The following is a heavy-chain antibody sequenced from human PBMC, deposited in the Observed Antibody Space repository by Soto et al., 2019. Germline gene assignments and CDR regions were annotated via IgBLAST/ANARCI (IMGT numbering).Heavy chain of an antibody. CDR2: IRSKANSYAT. V-gene: IGHV3-73*01. D-gene: IGHD3-22*01. CDR3: TRLTYYYDSSGYYSLAFDI. Sequence: LRFSCAASGFTFSGSAMHWVRQASGKGLEWVGRIRSKANSYATAYAASVKGRFTISRDDSKNTAYLQMNSLKTEDTAVYYCTRLTYYYDSSGYYSLAFDIWGQGTMVTVSS. CDR1: GFTFSGSA. J-gene: IGHJ3*02.